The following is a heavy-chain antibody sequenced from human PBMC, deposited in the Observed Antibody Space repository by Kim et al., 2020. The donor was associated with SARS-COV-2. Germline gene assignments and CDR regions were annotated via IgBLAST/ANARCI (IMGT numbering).Heavy chain of an antibody. J-gene: IGHJ4*02. CDR3: AREGIAVAGQDY. Sequence: NYNPSLKSRVTISVDTSKNQFSLKLSSVTAADTAVYYCAREGIAVAGQDYWGQGTLVTVSS. D-gene: IGHD6-19*01. V-gene: IGHV4-34*01.